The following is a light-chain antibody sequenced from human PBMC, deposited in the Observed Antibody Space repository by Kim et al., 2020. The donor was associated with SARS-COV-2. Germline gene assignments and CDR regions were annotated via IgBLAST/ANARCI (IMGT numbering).Light chain of an antibody. Sequence: SLSSGERATLSCRASQSVNPYLAWYRQKPGQAPRLLIFDASNRATGIPARFSGSGSGTDFTLTISSLEPEDFAVYYCQQRNNWLTFGGGTKVEIK. CDR2: DAS. CDR3: QQRNNWLT. J-gene: IGKJ4*01. V-gene: IGKV3-11*01. CDR1: QSVNPY.